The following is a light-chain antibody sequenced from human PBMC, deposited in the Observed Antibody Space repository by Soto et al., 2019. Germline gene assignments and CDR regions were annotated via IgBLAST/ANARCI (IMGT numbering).Light chain of an antibody. Sequence: EIVLTQSPVTLSVSPGETATLSCRAAQSVNRNLAWYQQKPGQAPRLLISGASTRATGVPARFSGSGSGTEFALTISGLQSEDFTVYFCQQYNTRPQTFGQGTKVDIK. CDR1: QSVNRN. V-gene: IGKV3-15*01. CDR2: GAS. CDR3: QQYNTRPQT. J-gene: IGKJ1*01.